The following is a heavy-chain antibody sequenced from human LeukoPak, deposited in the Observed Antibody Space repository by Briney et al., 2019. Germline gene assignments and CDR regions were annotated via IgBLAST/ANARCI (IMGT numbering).Heavy chain of an antibody. D-gene: IGHD3-10*01. J-gene: IGHJ6*02. CDR2: ISGGGGDT. Sequence: PGGSLRLSCAASGFTFSNYAMTWVRQAPGRGLEWVSTISGGGGDTYYADSVKGRFTISRENSTNTLYLQMNSLRAEDPAIHYCAKVPYSDYGSGRPPFMDVWGQGTTVAVSS. CDR1: GFTFSNYA. V-gene: IGHV3-23*01. CDR3: AKVPYSDYGSGRPPFMDV.